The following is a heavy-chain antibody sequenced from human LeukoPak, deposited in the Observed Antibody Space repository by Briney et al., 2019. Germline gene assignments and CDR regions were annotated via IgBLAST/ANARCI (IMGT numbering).Heavy chain of an antibody. CDR1: GGSISSGSYY. CDR2: IYTSGST. Sequence: PSETLSLTCTVSGGSISSGSYYWSWIRQPAGKGLEWIGRIYTSGSTNYNPSLKSRVTISVDTSKNQFSLKLSSVTAADTAVYYCARRRYQLPPLFDYWGQGTLVTVSS. V-gene: IGHV4-61*02. CDR3: ARRRYQLPPLFDY. J-gene: IGHJ4*02. D-gene: IGHD2-2*01.